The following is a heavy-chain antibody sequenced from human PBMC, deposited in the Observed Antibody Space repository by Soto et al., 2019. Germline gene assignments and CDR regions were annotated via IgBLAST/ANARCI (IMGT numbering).Heavy chain of an antibody. D-gene: IGHD6-19*01. J-gene: IGHJ3*02. Sequence: SETLSLTCAVYGGSFSGYYWSWIRQPPWKGLEWIGEINHSGSTNYNPSLKSRVTISVDTSKNQFSLKLSSVTAADTAVYYCARRNNTPGIAVAGTDFGFGAFDIWGQGTMVTVSS. CDR3: ARRNNTPGIAVAGTDFGFGAFDI. CDR1: GGSFSGYY. V-gene: IGHV4-34*01. CDR2: INHSGST.